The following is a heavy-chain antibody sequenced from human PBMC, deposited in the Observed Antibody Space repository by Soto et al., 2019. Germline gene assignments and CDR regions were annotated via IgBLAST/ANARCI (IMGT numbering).Heavy chain of an antibody. V-gene: IGHV3-30*18. Sequence: QVQLVESGGGEVQPGRSLTISCAASGFTFSTYGMHWVRQTPGKGLEWVAVISYDGTNKFYSDSVKGRFTISRDNFKNTLSPQMNSLRADDTAVYSCAKDLQSYGDYDYYFYGMDVWGLGARVTVSS. J-gene: IGHJ6*02. D-gene: IGHD4-17*01. CDR1: GFTFSTYG. CDR2: ISYDGTNK. CDR3: AKDLQSYGDYDYYFYGMDV.